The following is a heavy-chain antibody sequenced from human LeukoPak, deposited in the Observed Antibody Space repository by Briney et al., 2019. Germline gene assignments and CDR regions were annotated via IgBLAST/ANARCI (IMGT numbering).Heavy chain of an antibody. D-gene: IGHD6-19*01. J-gene: IGHJ6*03. V-gene: IGHV1-2*02. Sequence: ASVTVSCKASGYTFTAYYIHWVRQAPGQGLEWMGWINPSIGGTNYSQKFQGRVTMTRDTSINTAYMEVRRLRSDDTAVYFCARILTRIVVAGPHYYYMDVWGKGTTVTASS. CDR2: INPSIGGT. CDR3: ARILTRIVVAGPHYYYMDV. CDR1: GYTFTAYY.